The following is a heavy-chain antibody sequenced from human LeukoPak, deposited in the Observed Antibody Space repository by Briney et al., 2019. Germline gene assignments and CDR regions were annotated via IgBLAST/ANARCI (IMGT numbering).Heavy chain of an antibody. CDR3: ARDGVRAVTFNHYYFLDV. J-gene: IGHJ6*03. CDR1: GFDFTVYW. CDR2: IKQDGSEK. D-gene: IGHD3-10*01. Sequence: GGSLRLPCAASGFDFTVYWMTWVRQAPGKGLEWVANIKQDGSEKYYVDSVKGRFTISGDNAKNSLFLQMNSLRAEDTALYYCARDGVRAVTFNHYYFLDVWGKGTTVTVSS. V-gene: IGHV3-7*01.